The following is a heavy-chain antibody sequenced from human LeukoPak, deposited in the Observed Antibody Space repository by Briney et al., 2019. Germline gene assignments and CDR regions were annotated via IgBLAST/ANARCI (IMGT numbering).Heavy chain of an antibody. CDR1: GFNIGPYA. Sequence: QTGGSLRLSCAASGFNIGPYAMYWVRQGPGRGLEWVSVIKADGSGTFYPDSVRGRFTTSRDNSKNSLYLQMSSLTSDDTALYYCATWAFYHNLDVWGQGTTVAVSS. V-gene: IGHV3-43*02. J-gene: IGHJ6*02. CDR3: ATWAFYHNLDV. CDR2: IKADGSGT. D-gene: IGHD2/OR15-2a*01.